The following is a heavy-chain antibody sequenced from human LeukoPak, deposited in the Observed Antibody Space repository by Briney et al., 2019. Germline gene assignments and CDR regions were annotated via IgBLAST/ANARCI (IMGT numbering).Heavy chain of an antibody. J-gene: IGHJ5*02. CDR3: AGDQDDYVCGSYRWNWFDP. V-gene: IGHV3-64*01. CDR1: GFLFSSYA. CDR2: ISSHGGST. D-gene: IGHD3-16*02. Sequence: GGSLRLFCGASGFLFSSYAMLWVRQAPGKGLEYVSAISSHGGSTYYANSVKGRFTISRDNSKNTLYLQMGSLRAEDMAVYYCAGDQDDYVCGSYRWNWFDPWGQGTLVTVSS.